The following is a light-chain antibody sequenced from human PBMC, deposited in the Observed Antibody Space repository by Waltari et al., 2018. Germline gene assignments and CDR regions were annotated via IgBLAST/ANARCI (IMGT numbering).Light chain of an antibody. CDR2: VTSDGSH. V-gene: IGLV4-69*01. Sequence: QLVLTQSPSASASLGASVKLTCTLSSGHSSNIIAWLQQQPEKGPRYWMKVTSDGSHSKGDGFPERFSGSSAGAERYLPISPVQSEDEADYYCQTGGHGTWVFGGGTKLTVL. CDR3: QTGGHGTWV. CDR1: SGHSSNI. J-gene: IGLJ3*02.